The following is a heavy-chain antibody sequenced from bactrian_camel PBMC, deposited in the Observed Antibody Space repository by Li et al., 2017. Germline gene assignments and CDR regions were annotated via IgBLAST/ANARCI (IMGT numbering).Heavy chain of an antibody. J-gene: IGHJ4*01. D-gene: IGHD3*01. CDR2: IGTDGRT. Sequence: HVQLVESGGGSVQAGGSLRLSCIVSGYSSSCLGWFRQAPGKEREAVAVIGTDGRTSCVDSVKGRFLISKDNAENTLYLQMNSLKPEDTAMYYCTKDRSYGTRNWVQSTRGQGTQVTVS. V-gene: IGHV3S53*01. CDR3: TKDRSYGTRNWVQST. CDR1: GYSSSC.